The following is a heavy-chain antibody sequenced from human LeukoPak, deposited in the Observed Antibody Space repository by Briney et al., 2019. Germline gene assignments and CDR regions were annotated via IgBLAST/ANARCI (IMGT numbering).Heavy chain of an antibody. Sequence: GGSLRLSCAASGFTFNTYWMYWVRQAPGKGLVWVSRIDGDGSTTNYADSVEGRFTISRDNAKNTLYLQMNSLRAEDTAVYYCGRDSTGPRDQWGQGTLVTVSS. V-gene: IGHV3-74*01. CDR3: GRDSTGPRDQ. J-gene: IGHJ4*02. D-gene: IGHD2-8*02. CDR2: IDGDGSTT. CDR1: GFTFNTYW.